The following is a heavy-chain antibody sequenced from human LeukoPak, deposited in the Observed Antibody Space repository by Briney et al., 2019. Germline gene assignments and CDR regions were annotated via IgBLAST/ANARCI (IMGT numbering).Heavy chain of an antibody. D-gene: IGHD5-24*01. CDR2: FDPEDGET. CDR3: ATPAQNLQLEAFDI. CDR1: GYSLTELS. V-gene: IGHV1-24*01. J-gene: IGHJ3*02. Sequence: RASVKVSCKVSGYSLTELSMHWVRQAPGKGLEWMGGFDPEDGETIYAQKFQGRVTMTEDTSTDTAYMELSSLRSEDTAVYYCATPAQNLQLEAFDIWGQGTMVTVSS.